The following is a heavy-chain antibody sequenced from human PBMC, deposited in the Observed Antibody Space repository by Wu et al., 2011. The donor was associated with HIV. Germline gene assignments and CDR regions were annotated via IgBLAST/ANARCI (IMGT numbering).Heavy chain of an antibody. CDR1: GYTFTDYY. J-gene: IGHJ6*02. CDR2: LNPNSGAT. Sequence: QVQLVQSGAEVKKPGASVKVSCKASGYTFTDYYIYWVRRAPGQGLEWLGWLNPNSGATNYAQKFQGRVTMTRDTSISTAYMELSRLRSDDTAVFYCAKGYGGITMIRGVIEYYYAMDVWGQGTTVTVSS. V-gene: IGHV1-2*02. D-gene: IGHD3-10*01. CDR3: AKGYGGITMIRGVIEYYYAMDV.